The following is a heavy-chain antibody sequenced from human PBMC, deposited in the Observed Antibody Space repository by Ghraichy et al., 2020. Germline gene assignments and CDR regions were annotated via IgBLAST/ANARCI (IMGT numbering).Heavy chain of an antibody. CDR1: GYTFTGYY. D-gene: IGHD6-19*01. CDR3: AREQWLKAVTGCMDV. Sequence: ASVKVSCKASGYTFTGYYMHWVRQAPGQGLEWMGWINPNSGGTNYAQKFQGRVTMTRDTSISTAYMELSRLRSDDTAVYYCAREQWLKAVTGCMDVWGQGTTVTVSS. J-gene: IGHJ6*02. CDR2: INPNSGGT. V-gene: IGHV1-2*02.